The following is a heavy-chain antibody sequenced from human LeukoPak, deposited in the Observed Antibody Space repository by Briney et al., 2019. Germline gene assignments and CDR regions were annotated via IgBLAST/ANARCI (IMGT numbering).Heavy chain of an antibody. CDR3: ARSFGGNWLDP. Sequence: GGSLRLSCAASGFTFNSYWMTWVRQAPGKGPEWVANIKQDGSEIYYVDSVKGRFTISRDNAKNSLFLQMNSLRAEDTAVYYCARSFGGNWLDPWGQGTLVTVSS. J-gene: IGHJ5*02. CDR1: GFTFNSYW. D-gene: IGHD4-23*01. V-gene: IGHV3-7*03. CDR2: IKQDGSEI.